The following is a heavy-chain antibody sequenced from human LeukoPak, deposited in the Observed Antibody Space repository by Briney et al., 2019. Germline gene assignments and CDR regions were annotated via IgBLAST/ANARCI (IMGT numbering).Heavy chain of an antibody. J-gene: IGHJ5*02. Sequence: PSETLSLTCTVSGGSVSSGSYYWSWIRQPPGTGLEWIGYIYYSGSINYNPSLKSRVTRSVDTSKNQFSLKLSSVTAADTAVYYCASPVVVAATRSFDPWGQGTLVTVSS. D-gene: IGHD2-15*01. CDR3: ASPVVVAATRSFDP. V-gene: IGHV4-61*01. CDR2: IYYSGSI. CDR1: GGSVSSGSYY.